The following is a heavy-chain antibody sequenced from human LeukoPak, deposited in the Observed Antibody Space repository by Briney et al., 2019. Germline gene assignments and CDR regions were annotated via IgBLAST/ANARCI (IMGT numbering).Heavy chain of an antibody. Sequence: PGGSLRPSCAASGFTFDDYAMHWVRQAPGKGLEWVSGISWNSGSIGYADSVKGRFTISRDNAKNSLYLQMNSLRAEDMALYYCAKGVNCDYRSYFDYWGQGTLVTVSS. J-gene: IGHJ4*02. V-gene: IGHV3-9*03. D-gene: IGHD4-11*01. CDR1: GFTFDDYA. CDR3: AKGVNCDYRSYFDY. CDR2: ISWNSGSI.